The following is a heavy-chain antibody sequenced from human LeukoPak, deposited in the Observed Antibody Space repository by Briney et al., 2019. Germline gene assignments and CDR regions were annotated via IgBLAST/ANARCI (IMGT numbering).Heavy chain of an antibody. J-gene: IGHJ5*02. D-gene: IGHD2-21*02. CDR3: ARLALRVVVTATGVNWFDP. V-gene: IGHV4-39*01. CDR1: GGSISSSSYY. Sequence: SETLSLTCTVSGGSISSSSYYWGWIRQPPGEGLEWIGSIYYSGSTYYNPSLKSRVTISVDTSKNQFSLKLSSVTAADTAVYYCARLALRVVVTATGVNWFDPWGQGTLVTVSS. CDR2: IYYSGST.